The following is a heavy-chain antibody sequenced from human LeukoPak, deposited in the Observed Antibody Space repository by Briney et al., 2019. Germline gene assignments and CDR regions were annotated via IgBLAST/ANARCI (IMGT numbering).Heavy chain of an antibody. V-gene: IGHV4-38-2*02. CDR2: IYHSGST. Sequence: PSETLSLTCTVSGYSISSGYYRGWIRQPPGKGLEWIGSIYHSGSTNYNPSLKSRVTISVDTSKNQFSLKLSSVTAADTAVYYCARGVRTGYSSSWYGRWFDPWGQGTLVTVSS. CDR3: ARGVRTGYSSSWYGRWFDP. CDR1: GYSISSGYY. J-gene: IGHJ5*02. D-gene: IGHD6-13*01.